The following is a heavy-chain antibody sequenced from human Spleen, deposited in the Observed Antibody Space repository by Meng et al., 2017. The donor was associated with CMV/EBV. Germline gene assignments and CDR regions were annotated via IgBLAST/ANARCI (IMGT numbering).Heavy chain of an antibody. CDR2: IIPIFGTP. J-gene: IGHJ4*02. CDR3: AVTTAGYYYYFDY. Sequence: SVKVSCKASGGTFSSYAISWVRQAPGQGLEWMGGIIPIFGTPKYAQSFQGRVSITTDESTSTAYIELSSLRSEDTAMYYCAVTTAGYYYYFDYWGQGTLVTVSS. CDR1: GGTFSSYA. D-gene: IGHD1-26*01. V-gene: IGHV1-69*05.